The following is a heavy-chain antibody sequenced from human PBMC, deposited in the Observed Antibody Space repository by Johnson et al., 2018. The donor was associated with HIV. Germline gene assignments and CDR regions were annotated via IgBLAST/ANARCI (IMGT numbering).Heavy chain of an antibody. D-gene: IGHD1-1*01. V-gene: IGHV3-20*04. CDR3: ARREGTTGTFSAFDI. CDR2: INWNGGST. CDR1: GFTFDDYG. Sequence: VQLVESGGGLVQPGRSLRLSCAVSGFTFDDYGMSWVRQAPGKGLEWVSGINWNGGSTGYADSVKGRFTISRDNAKNSLYLQMNSLRAEDTALYYCARREGTTGTFSAFDIWGQGTMVTVSS. J-gene: IGHJ3*02.